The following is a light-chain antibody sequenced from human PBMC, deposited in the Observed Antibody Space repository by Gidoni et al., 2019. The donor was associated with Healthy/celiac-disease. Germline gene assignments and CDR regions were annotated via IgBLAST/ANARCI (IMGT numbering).Light chain of an antibody. V-gene: IGKV1-39*01. J-gene: IGKJ1*01. CDR3: QQSYSTLGWT. CDR2: AAS. CDR1: QSISSY. Sequence: DIQMTQSPSSLSASVGDRVTITCRASQSISSYLNWYQQKPGKAPKLLIYAASSLQSGVPSRFSGSGPGTDFTLTISSLQPEDFATYYCQQSYSTLGWTFGQGTKVEIK.